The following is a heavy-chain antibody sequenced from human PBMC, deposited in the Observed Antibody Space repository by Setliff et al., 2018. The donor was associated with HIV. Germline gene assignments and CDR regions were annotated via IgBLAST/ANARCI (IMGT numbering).Heavy chain of an antibody. Sequence: VASVKVSCKASGDTFSNYAINWVRQAPGQGLEWMGGIIPILGIANYAQKFQGRVTITADESTSTAYMELSSLRSEDTAVYYCASLEGDGYNWDYWGQGTLVTVSS. CDR3: ASLEGDGYNWDY. D-gene: IGHD5-12*01. CDR1: GDTFSNYA. J-gene: IGHJ4*02. V-gene: IGHV1-69*10. CDR2: IIPILGIA.